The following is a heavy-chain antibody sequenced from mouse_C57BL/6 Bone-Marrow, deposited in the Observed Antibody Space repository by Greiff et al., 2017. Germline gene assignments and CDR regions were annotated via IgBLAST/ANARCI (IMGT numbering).Heavy chain of an antibody. J-gene: IGHJ4*01. CDR1: GYAFSSSW. D-gene: IGHD4-1*01. Sequence: QVQLQQSGPELVKPGASVKISCKASGYAFSSSWMNWVKQRPGTGLEWIGRISPGDGDPNYHWKFKGQANLTAVKSSSTSSMQLSSLTSEDAAVYFYASNWYYAMDYWGQGTSVTVSA. V-gene: IGHV1-82*01. CDR2: ISPGDGDP. CDR3: ASNWYYAMDY.